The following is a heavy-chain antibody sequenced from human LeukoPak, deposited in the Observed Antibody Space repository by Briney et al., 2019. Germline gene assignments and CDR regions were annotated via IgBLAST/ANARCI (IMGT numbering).Heavy chain of an antibody. CDR3: AGGYYYDY. D-gene: IGHD3-16*01. CDR2: ISYDGSNK. CDR1: GFTFSSYA. Sequence: GRSLRLSCAASGFTFSSYAMHWVRQAPGKGLEWVAVISYDGSNKYYADSVKGRFTISRDNSKNTLYLQMNSLRAEDTAVCYCAGGYYYDYWGQGTLVTVSS. J-gene: IGHJ4*02. V-gene: IGHV3-30-3*01.